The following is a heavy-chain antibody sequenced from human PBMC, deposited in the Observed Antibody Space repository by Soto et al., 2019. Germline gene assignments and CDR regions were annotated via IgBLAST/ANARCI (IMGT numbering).Heavy chain of an antibody. V-gene: IGHV4-34*01. Sequence: QVQLQQWGAGLLKPSETLSLTCAVYGGSFSGYYWSWIRQPPGKGLEWIGKINNSGSTNYNPSLKSRVTISVDTSKNKFSLKLSSVTAADKAVYYCASMRFDYWGQGTLVTVSS. CDR3: ASMRFDY. CDR1: GGSFSGYY. CDR2: INNSGST. J-gene: IGHJ4*02. D-gene: IGHD3-16*01.